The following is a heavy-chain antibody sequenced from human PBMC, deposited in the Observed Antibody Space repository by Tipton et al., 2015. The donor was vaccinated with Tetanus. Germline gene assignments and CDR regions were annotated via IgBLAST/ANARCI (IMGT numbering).Heavy chain of an antibody. D-gene: IGHD3-3*01. CDR1: GFTFNGYG. V-gene: IGHV3-33*01. Sequence: SLRLSCAASGFTFNGYGMHWVRQAPGKGLEWLALVWYDGSKQYSADSVKGRFTTSRDNSKNTVYLQMNNLRAEDTAVYYCARERSLEWFSPVDSWGQGTLVAVSS. CDR3: ARERSLEWFSPVDS. J-gene: IGHJ4*02. CDR2: VWYDGSKQ.